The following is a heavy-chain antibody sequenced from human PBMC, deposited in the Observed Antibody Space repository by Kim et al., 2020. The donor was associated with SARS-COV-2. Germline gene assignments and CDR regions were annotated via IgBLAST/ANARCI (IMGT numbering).Heavy chain of an antibody. CDR2: INPDGTSK. J-gene: IGHJ4*02. CDR3: TAGPGRSDF. Sequence: GGSLRLSCAASGFDFSSYSMHWVRQAPGKGLVWLSRINPDGTSKVYVDSVKGRFSISRDNAKNTVFLQMDSLRVDDTAVYYCTAGPGRSDFLGQGTLVTVSS. V-gene: IGHV3-74*01. CDR1: GFDFSSYS.